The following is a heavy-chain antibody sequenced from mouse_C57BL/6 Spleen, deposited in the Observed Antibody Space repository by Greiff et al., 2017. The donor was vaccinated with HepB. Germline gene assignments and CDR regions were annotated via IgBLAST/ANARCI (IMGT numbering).Heavy chain of an antibody. J-gene: IGHJ2*01. CDR3: AREVLLLRFDY. Sequence: VQLQQPGAELVRPGTSVKLSCKASGYTFTSYWMHWVKQRPGQGLEWIGVIDPSDSYTNYNQKFKGKATLTVDTSSSTAYMQLSSLTSEDSAVYYCAREVLLLRFDYWGQGTTLTVSS. D-gene: IGHD1-1*01. CDR2: IDPSDSYT. CDR1: GYTFTSYW. V-gene: IGHV1-59*01.